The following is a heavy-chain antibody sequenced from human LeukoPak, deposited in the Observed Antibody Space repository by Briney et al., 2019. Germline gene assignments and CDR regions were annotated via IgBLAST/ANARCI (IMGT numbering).Heavy chain of an antibody. D-gene: IGHD3-10*01. CDR2: IYYSGST. CDR3: ARVYGPGKYYFDY. J-gene: IGHJ4*02. Sequence: SETLSLTCTVSGNSITTDYYWGWIRQPPGKGLEWIGYIYYSGSTNYNPSLKSRVTISVDTSKNQFSLKLSSVTAADTAVYYCARVYGPGKYYFDYWGQGTLVTVSS. CDR1: GNSITTDYY. V-gene: IGHV4-61*01.